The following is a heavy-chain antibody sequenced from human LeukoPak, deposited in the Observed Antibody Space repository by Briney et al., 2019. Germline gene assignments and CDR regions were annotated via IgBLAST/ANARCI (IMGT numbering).Heavy chain of an antibody. D-gene: IGHD4-17*01. J-gene: IGHJ4*02. V-gene: IGHV3-74*01. CDR2: INSDGSST. CDR3: ARDRGDYLMGY. Sequence: PGGSLRLSCVASGFTFSSYWMHWVRQAPGKGLVWVSHINSDGSSTTYADSVKGRFTISRDNAKNTLYLQMNSLRAEDTAVYYCARDRGDYLMGYWGQGTLVTVSS. CDR1: GFTFSSYW.